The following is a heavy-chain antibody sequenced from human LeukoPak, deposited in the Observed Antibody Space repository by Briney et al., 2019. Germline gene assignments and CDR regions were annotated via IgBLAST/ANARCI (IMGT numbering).Heavy chain of an antibody. Sequence: PSETLSLTCTVSGGSISSSSYYWGWIRQPPGKGLEWIGSIYYSGSTYYNPSLKSRVTISVDTSKNQFSLKLSSVTAADTAVYYCARLSAAASTDYGGQGTLVTVSS. CDR1: GGSISSSSYY. D-gene: IGHD6-13*01. V-gene: IGHV4-39*01. J-gene: IGHJ4*02. CDR3: ARLSAAASTDY. CDR2: IYYSGST.